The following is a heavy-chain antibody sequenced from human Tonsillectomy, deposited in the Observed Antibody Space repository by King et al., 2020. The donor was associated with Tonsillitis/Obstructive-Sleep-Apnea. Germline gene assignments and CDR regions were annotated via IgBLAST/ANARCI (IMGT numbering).Heavy chain of an antibody. CDR3: ARAYCSITSCYGDYYYYYYMDV. CDR1: GYTFTSYY. J-gene: IGHJ6*03. D-gene: IGHD2-2*01. CDR2: INPSGGST. V-gene: IGHV1-46*01. Sequence: QLVQSGAEVKKPGASVKVSCKASGYTFTSYYMHWVRQAPGQGLEWMGIINPSGGSTSYAQKFQGRVTMTRDTSTSTVYMEVSSLRSEDTAVYYCARAYCSITSCYGDYYYYYYMDVWGKGTTVTVSS.